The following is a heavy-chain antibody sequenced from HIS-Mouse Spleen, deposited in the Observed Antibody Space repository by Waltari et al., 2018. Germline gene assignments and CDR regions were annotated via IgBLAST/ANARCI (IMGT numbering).Heavy chain of an antibody. CDR3: AKEYSSSHNWFDP. CDR2: IPYDGSNK. Sequence: QVQLVESGGGVVQPGRSLRASWAASGVRFSEHVQACGARAPGKGLWWLAVIPYDGSNKYYSDSVKGRFTISRDNSKNTLYLQMNSLRAEDTAVYYCAKEYSSSHNWFDPWGQGTLVTVSS. CDR1: GVRFSEHV. D-gene: IGHD6-13*01. V-gene: IGHV3-30*18. J-gene: IGHJ5*02.